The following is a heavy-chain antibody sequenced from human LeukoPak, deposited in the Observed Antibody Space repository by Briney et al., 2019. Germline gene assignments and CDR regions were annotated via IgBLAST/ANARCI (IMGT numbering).Heavy chain of an antibody. CDR1: GFTFSTYA. CDR3: AKSGGLSGSGRLAMDV. D-gene: IGHD3-10*01. CDR2: ISGSGGST. V-gene: IGHV3-23*01. J-gene: IGHJ6*02. Sequence: GGSLRLSCAASGFTFSTYAMSWVRLAPGKGLEWVSGISGSGGSTYYADSVKGRFTSSRDNSDNTLYVQMNSLRVEDTAVYYCAKSGGLSGSGRLAMDVWGQGTTVTVSS.